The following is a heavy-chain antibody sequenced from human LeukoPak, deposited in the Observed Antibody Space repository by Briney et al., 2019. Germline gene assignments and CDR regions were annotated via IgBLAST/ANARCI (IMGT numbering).Heavy chain of an antibody. CDR3: ARGDSSGYYTGAFDI. D-gene: IGHD3-22*01. V-gene: IGHV4-59*01. CDR2: IYYSGST. Sequence: SETLSLTCTVSGGSISSYYWSWIRQPPGKGLEWIGYIYYSGSTNYNPSLKSRVTISVDTSKNQFSLKLSSVTAADTAVYYCARGDSSGYYTGAFDIWGQGTMVTVSS. J-gene: IGHJ3*02. CDR1: GGSISSYY.